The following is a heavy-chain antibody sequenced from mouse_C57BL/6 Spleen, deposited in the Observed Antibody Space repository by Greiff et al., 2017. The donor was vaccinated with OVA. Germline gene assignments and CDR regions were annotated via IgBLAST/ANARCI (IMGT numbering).Heavy chain of an antibody. CDR3: ARARDYSNPYAMDY. D-gene: IGHD2-5*01. CDR1: GYSFTSCYY. CDR2: ISDGGSN. J-gene: IGHJ4*01. Sequence: EVQLQQSGPGLVKPSQSLSLTCSATGYSFTSCYYWKWIRQPPGNILEWMGYISDGGSNNYNPSLKNRISITRDTSKNQFFLKLNSVTTEDTATYYCARARDYSNPYAMDYWGQGTSVTVSS. V-gene: IGHV3-6*01.